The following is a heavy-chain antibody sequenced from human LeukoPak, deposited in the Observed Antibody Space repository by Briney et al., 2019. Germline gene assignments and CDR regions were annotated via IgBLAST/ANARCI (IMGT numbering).Heavy chain of an antibody. V-gene: IGHV3-33*01. J-gene: IGHJ4*02. D-gene: IGHD4-17*01. CDR1: GFTFTNYG. CDR2: IWYDGSKS. CDR3: ARGHEYGDYAVDY. Sequence: GGSLRLSCAASGFTFTNYGMHWVRQAPGKGLEWLALIWYDGSKSYCADSVKGRFTISRDNSKDTLYLQMDSLRAEDTAVYYCARGHEYGDYAVDYWGQGTLVTVSS.